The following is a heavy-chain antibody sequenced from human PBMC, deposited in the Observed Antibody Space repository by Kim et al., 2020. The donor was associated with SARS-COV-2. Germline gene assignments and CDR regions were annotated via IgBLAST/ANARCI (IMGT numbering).Heavy chain of an antibody. CDR3: ARGKEPHYYYYYMDV. CDR1: GFTVSSNY. D-gene: IGHD1-1*01. CDR2: IYSGGST. V-gene: IGHV3-66*01. J-gene: IGHJ6*03. Sequence: GGSLRLSCAASGFTVSSNYMSWVRQAPGKGLEWVSVIYSGGSTYYADSVKGRFTISRDNSKNTLYLQMNSLRAEDTAVYYCARGKEPHYYYYYMDVWGKGTTVTVSS.